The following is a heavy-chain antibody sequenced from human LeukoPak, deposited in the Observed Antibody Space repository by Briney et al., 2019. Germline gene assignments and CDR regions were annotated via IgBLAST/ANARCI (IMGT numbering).Heavy chain of an antibody. CDR3: ARMGGYCSSTSCHGTFDY. V-gene: IGHV1-3*01. Sequence: GASVKVSCKASGYTFTSYAMHWVRRAPGQRLEWMGWINAGNGNTKYSQEFQGRVTITRDTSASTAYMELSSLRSEDTAVYYCARMGGYCSSTSCHGTFDYWGQGTLVTVSS. CDR2: INAGNGNT. D-gene: IGHD2-2*01. CDR1: GYTFTSYA. J-gene: IGHJ4*02.